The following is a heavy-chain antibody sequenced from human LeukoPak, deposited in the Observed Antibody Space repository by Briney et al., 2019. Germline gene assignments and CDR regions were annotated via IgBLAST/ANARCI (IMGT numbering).Heavy chain of an antibody. J-gene: IGHJ4*02. Sequence: ASVKVSCKAYGYTLINYAIHWVRQAPGQRLEWMAWINGGNGKTKYSQSLQGRITITRDASATTAYMELNSLKSEDTAVYYCVREGPEYYDSGMDHWGQGTLVTVSS. D-gene: IGHD3-22*01. CDR1: GYTLINYA. CDR3: VREGPEYYDSGMDH. CDR2: INGGNGKT. V-gene: IGHV1-3*01.